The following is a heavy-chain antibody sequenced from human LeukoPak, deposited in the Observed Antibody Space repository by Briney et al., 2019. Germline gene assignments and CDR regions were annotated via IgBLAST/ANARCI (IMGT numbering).Heavy chain of an antibody. CDR2: IIPIFGTA. CDR1: GGTFSSYA. V-gene: IGHV1-69*05. D-gene: IGHD1-26*01. Sequence: GASVKVSCKASGGTFSSYAISLVRQAPGEGLEGMGGIIPIFGTANYAQKFQGRGTITTDESTSTAYMELSSLRSEDTAVYYCARAPVGATSPVYDYWGQGTLVTVSS. CDR3: ARAPVGATSPVYDY. J-gene: IGHJ4*02.